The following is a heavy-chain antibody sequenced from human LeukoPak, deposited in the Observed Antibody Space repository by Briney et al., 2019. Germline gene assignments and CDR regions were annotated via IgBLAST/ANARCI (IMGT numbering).Heavy chain of an antibody. V-gene: IGHV1-46*01. CDR2: INPSGGST. D-gene: IGHD6-13*01. CDR1: GYIFTSYY. J-gene: IGHJ4*02. CDR3: ARAKQQLVGTLFY. Sequence: ASVKVSCKASGYIFTSYYMHWVRQAPGQGLEWMGIINPSGGSTSYTQEFQGRVTMTRDMSTSTVYMELSSLRSEDTAVYYCARAKQQLVGTLFYWGQGTLVTVSS.